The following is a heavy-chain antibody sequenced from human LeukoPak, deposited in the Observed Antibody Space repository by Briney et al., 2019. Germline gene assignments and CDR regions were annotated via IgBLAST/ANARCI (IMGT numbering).Heavy chain of an antibody. Sequence: GGSLKLSCIPSGFTFNSYAMFWVRQAPGKGLEWVSLIWYDGSNKYYADSVKGRFTVSRDNSKNTLFLQMNSLRAEDTAVYYCARARGWEPNYYYYYMDVWGRGTTVTVSS. CDR3: ARARGWEPNYYYYYMDV. CDR1: GFTFNSYA. V-gene: IGHV3-33*07. CDR2: IWYDGSNK. J-gene: IGHJ6*03. D-gene: IGHD1-26*01.